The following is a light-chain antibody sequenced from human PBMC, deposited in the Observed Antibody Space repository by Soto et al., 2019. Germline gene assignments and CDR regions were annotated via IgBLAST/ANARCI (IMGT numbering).Light chain of an antibody. V-gene: IGLV1-44*01. Sequence: QSVLTQPPSASGTPGQRVTISCSGSSSNIGSNNVDWYQQLPGTAPKLLIYSNDQRPSGVPDRFSGSKSGTSASLAISGLQSEDEADYYCAAWDDTLNGHVVFGGGTKLTVL. CDR3: AAWDDTLNGHVV. CDR2: SND. CDR1: SSNIGSNN. J-gene: IGLJ2*01.